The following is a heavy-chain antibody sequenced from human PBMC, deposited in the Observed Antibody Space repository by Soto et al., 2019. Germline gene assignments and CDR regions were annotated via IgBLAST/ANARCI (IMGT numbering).Heavy chain of an antibody. V-gene: IGHV3-48*02. J-gene: IGHJ4*02. Sequence: GSLRLSCAASGFTFSSYSMNWVRQAPGKGLEWVSYISSSSSTIYYADSVKGRFTISRDNAKNSLYLQMNSLRDEDTAVYYCARDPGGIVGATYFDYWGQGTLVTVSS. CDR1: GFTFSSYS. CDR2: ISSSSSTI. D-gene: IGHD1-26*01. CDR3: ARDPGGIVGATYFDY.